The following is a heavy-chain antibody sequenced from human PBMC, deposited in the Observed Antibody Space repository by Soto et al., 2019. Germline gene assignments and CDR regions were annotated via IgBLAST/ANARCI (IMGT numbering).Heavy chain of an antibody. Sequence: QVQLVQSGAEVKKPGASVKVSCKASGYTFTSYGISWVRQAPGQGLEWMGWISAYNGNTNYAQKLQGRVTMTTDTSTSTAYMEMRSLRSDDTAVYYCARDSRYYYDSSGHDYWGQGTLVTVSS. D-gene: IGHD3-22*01. V-gene: IGHV1-18*01. CDR3: ARDSRYYYDSSGHDY. J-gene: IGHJ4*02. CDR2: ISAYNGNT. CDR1: GYTFTSYG.